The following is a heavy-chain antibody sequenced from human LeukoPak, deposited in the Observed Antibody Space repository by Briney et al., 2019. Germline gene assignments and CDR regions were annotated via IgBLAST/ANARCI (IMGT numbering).Heavy chain of an antibody. CDR3: ARGLMEIAVAGLVDY. Sequence: PGGSLRLSCAASGFTFDDYGMSWVRQAPGKGLEWVSGINWNGGSTGYADFVKGRFTISRDNAKNSLYLQMNSLRAEDTALYYCARGLMEIAVAGLVDYWGQGTLVTVSS. D-gene: IGHD6-19*01. V-gene: IGHV3-20*04. J-gene: IGHJ4*02. CDR1: GFTFDDYG. CDR2: INWNGGST.